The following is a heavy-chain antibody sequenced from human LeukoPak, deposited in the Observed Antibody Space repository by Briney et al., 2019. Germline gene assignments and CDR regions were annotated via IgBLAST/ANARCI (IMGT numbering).Heavy chain of an antibody. J-gene: IGHJ6*03. D-gene: IGHD5-18*01. V-gene: IGHV1-69*13. Sequence: ASVKVSCKASGGTFRSYAINWVRQAPGQGLEWMGGIIPIFGTVNYAQKFQGRVTITAEESTSTAYMELRSLRSDDTAVYYCARVPSTASHYYYYMDVWGKGTTVTVSS. CDR2: IIPIFGTV. CDR1: GGTFRSYA. CDR3: ARVPSTASHYYYYMDV.